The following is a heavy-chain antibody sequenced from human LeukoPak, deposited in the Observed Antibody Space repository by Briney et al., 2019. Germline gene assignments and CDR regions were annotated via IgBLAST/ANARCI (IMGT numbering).Heavy chain of an antibody. V-gene: IGHV4-59*08. CDR3: ASPPTGFFWSGYDY. D-gene: IGHD3-3*01. CDR1: GGSISSHY. J-gene: IGHJ4*02. CDR2: IYYSGST. Sequence: PSETLSLTCTVSGGSISSHYWSWIRQPPGKGLEWIGYIYYSGSTNYNPSLKSRVTISVDTSKNQFSLNLSSVTAADTAVYYCASPPTGFFWSGYDYWGQGTLVTVSS.